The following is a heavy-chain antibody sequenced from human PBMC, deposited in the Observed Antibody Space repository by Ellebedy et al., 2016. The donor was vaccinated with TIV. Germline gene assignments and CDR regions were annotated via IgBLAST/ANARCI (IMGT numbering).Heavy chain of an antibody. Sequence: MPSETLSLTCTVSGGSISSYYWSRIRQPPGKGLEWIGYIYNSGSTNYNPSLKSRVTISVDTSKNQISLMLSSVTAADTAVYYCARDRMTNYFYGMDVWGHGTTVTVSS. CDR3: ARDRMTNYFYGMDV. CDR2: IYNSGST. J-gene: IGHJ6*02. CDR1: GGSISSYY. V-gene: IGHV4-59*01.